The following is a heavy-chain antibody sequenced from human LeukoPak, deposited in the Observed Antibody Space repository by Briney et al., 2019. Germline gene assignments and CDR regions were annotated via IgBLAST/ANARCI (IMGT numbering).Heavy chain of an antibody. Sequence: SETLSLTCVVSGGSLISYYWSWIRQPPGKGLEWIGYIHDSGSTKYNPSLKSRVTISVDTSKNQFSLKLNSVTAADTAVYYCARRIDSSGWSDPYDAFDVWGQGTMVTVS. V-gene: IGHV4-59*08. CDR2: IHDSGST. J-gene: IGHJ3*01. D-gene: IGHD6-19*01. CDR1: GGSLISYY. CDR3: ARRIDSSGWSDPYDAFDV.